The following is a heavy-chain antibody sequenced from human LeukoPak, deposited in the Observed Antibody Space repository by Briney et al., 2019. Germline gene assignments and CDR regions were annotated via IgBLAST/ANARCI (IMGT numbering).Heavy chain of an antibody. V-gene: IGHV3-7*03. J-gene: IGHJ3*02. CDR1: GFSFSTIY. D-gene: IGHD1-26*01. Sequence: GGSLRLSCAASGFSFSTIYMSRVRQTPGQGLEWVANINVDGTAEYYVDSVKGRFTISRDNAKNSLYLQMNSLRAEDTAVYYCARDPYRFAFDIWGQGTVVLVSS. CDR2: INVDGTAE. CDR3: ARDPYRFAFDI.